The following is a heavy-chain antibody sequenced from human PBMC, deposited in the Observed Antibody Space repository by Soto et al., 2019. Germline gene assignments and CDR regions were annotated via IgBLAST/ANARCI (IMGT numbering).Heavy chain of an antibody. Sequence: QVQLVQSGAEVKKPGASVKVSCKASGYTFTDYGITWVRQAPGQGLQWMGWINSYNGVTNNAHSFQGRVSMTTDTSTSTAYLERSSLRSDDTAVYYCARDLYNRGSFDYWGQGSLVTVSS. CDR2: INSYNGVT. CDR3: ARDLYNRGSFDY. J-gene: IGHJ4*02. D-gene: IGHD1-1*01. CDR1: GYTFTDYG. V-gene: IGHV1-18*01.